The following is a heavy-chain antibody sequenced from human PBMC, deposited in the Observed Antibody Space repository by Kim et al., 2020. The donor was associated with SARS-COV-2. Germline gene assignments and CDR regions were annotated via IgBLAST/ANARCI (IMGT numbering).Heavy chain of an antibody. V-gene: IGHV3-66*01. J-gene: IGHJ4*01. D-gene: IGHD3-10*02. CDR1: GFTVSSNY. CDR2: IYSSGSR. CDR3: CTKQAFVKAFNLFVDYFD. Sequence: GGSLRLSCAASGFTVSSNYMSWVRQAPGKGLEWVSVIYSSGSRYYADAVEGSLTISSDNSKNTLQLQQKNLLSADAAAVYCCTKQAFVKAFNLFVDYFD.